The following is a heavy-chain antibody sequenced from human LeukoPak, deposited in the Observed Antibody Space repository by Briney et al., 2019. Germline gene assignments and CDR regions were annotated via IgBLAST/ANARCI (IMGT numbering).Heavy chain of an antibody. CDR3: VQEGPRGLAFDI. CDR1: GFTFSRFW. V-gene: IGHV3-7*03. Sequence: PGGSLRLSCAASGFTFSRFWMAWVRLAPGKGLEWVANIKQDESEKFYVDSVKGRFTISRDNAKNSLYLQMNSLRAEDTAVYYCVQEGPRGLAFDIWGQGTKVTVS. CDR2: IKQDESEK. J-gene: IGHJ3*02.